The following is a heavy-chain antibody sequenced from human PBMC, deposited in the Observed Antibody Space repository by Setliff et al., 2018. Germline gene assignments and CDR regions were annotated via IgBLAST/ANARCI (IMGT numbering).Heavy chain of an antibody. CDR3: ARLGRYDAFDI. Sequence: PGESLKISCKGSGYSFTSYWIGWVRQMPGKGLEWMGVAFPVDSDTRYSPSFQGQVTTSADKSISTAYLQWSSLKASDTAIYYCARLGRYDAFDIWGQGTVVTGS. D-gene: IGHD3-16*01. CDR1: GYSFTSYW. CDR2: AFPVDSDT. V-gene: IGHV5-51*01. J-gene: IGHJ3*02.